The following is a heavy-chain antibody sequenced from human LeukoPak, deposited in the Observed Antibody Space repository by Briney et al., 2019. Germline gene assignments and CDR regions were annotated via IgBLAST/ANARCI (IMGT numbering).Heavy chain of an antibody. D-gene: IGHD5-24*01. Sequence: ASVKVSCKASGYTFTGYYMHWVRQAPGQGLEWMGWINPNSGGTNYAQKFQGRVTMTRDTSISAAYMELSRLRSDDTVVYYCARDLFQADGCNRNRYFDYWGQGTLVTVSS. V-gene: IGHV1-2*02. J-gene: IGHJ4*02. CDR2: INPNSGGT. CDR3: ARDLFQADGCNRNRYFDY. CDR1: GYTFTGYY.